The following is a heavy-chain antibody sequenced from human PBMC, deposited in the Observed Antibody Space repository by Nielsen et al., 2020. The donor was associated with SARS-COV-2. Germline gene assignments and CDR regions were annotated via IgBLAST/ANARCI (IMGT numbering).Heavy chain of an antibody. J-gene: IGHJ3*02. CDR3: ASGERDDAFDI. D-gene: IGHD3-10*01. CDR2: IYYSGST. V-gene: IGHV4-39*01. Sequence: IRQPPGKGLEWIGSIYYSGSTYYNPSLKSRVTISVDTSKNQFSLKLSSVTAADTAVYYCASGERDDAFDIWGQGTMVTVSS.